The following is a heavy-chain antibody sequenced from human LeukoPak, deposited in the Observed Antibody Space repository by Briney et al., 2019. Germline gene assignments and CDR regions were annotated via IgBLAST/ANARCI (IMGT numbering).Heavy chain of an antibody. Sequence: GGSLRLSCAASGFTFSSYEMNWVRQAPGKGLEWVSYISSSGNTIYYADSVKGRFTISRDNAKNSLYLQMNGLRAEDTAVYYCAREAYCSTTSCLLGGYYYYYMDVWGKGTTVTVSS. V-gene: IGHV3-48*03. D-gene: IGHD2-2*01. CDR2: ISSSGNTI. CDR1: GFTFSSYE. J-gene: IGHJ6*03. CDR3: AREAYCSTTSCLLGGYYYYYMDV.